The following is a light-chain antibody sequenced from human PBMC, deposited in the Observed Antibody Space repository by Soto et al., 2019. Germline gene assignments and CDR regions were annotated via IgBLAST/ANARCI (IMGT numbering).Light chain of an antibody. Sequence: TQSPATLSVSPGERATLSCRASQNLRSSLAWYQQKPGQAPRLLIYGASNRATGIPDRFSGSGSGTDFTLTISRLEPEDFAVYYCQQYGSSGTFGQGTKVDI. J-gene: IGKJ1*01. CDR2: GAS. CDR1: QNLRSS. V-gene: IGKV3-20*01. CDR3: QQYGSSGT.